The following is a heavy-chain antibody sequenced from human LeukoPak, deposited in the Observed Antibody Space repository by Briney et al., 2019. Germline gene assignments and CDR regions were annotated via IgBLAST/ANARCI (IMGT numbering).Heavy chain of an antibody. CDR2: ISSSSSYI. D-gene: IGHD3-22*01. J-gene: IGHJ4*02. CDR1: GFTFSSYS. Sequence: GGSLRLSCAASGFTFSSYSMNWVRQAPGKGLEWVSSISSSSSYIYYADSVKGRFTISRDNAKNSLYLQMNSLRAEDTAVYYCARTYFYYDSSGFISFFDYWGQGTLVTVSS. CDR3: ARTYFYYDSSGFISFFDY. V-gene: IGHV3-21*01.